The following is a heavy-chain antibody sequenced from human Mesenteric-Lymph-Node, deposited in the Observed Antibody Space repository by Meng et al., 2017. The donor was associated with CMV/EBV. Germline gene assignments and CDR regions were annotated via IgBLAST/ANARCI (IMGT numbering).Heavy chain of an antibody. CDR2: ISGSGEST. D-gene: IGHD3-3*02. CDR1: FTVSTYA. J-gene: IGHJ5*02. V-gene: IGHV3-23*01. Sequence: FTVSTYAMGWVGQAPGKGPECVSAISGSGESTYYADSMKGRLTISRDNSKNTLYLQMNNLRAEDTAVYYCAKGRGFIFGKPNDWFDPWGQGTLVTVSS. CDR3: AKGRGFIFGKPNDWFDP.